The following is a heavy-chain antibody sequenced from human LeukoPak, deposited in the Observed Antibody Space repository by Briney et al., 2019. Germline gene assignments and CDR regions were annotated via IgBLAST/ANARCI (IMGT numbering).Heavy chain of an antibody. J-gene: IGHJ4*02. CDR3: ARTYYFGSGSYHFDY. D-gene: IGHD3-10*01. Sequence: SETLSLTCAVYGGSFSGYYWSWIRQPPGKGLEWIGYIYSSGSTNYNPSLKSRVTISVDTSKNQFSLKLTSVTAADTAVYYCARTYYFGSGSYHFDYWGQGTLVTVSS. CDR1: GGSFSGYY. CDR2: IYSSGST. V-gene: IGHV4-59*08.